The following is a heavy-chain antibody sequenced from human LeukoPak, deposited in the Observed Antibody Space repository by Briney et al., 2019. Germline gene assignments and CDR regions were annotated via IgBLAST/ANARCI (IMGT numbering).Heavy chain of an antibody. V-gene: IGHV3-20*03. CDR1: G. D-gene: IGHD2-8*02. Sequence: GMRSARQVTKKGLEWVSGINWDARSTNHADSVKGRFTISRDNAKNSLYLQMNTLRAEDTALYYCARDFKYCTGGVCYFTAVADYWGQGTLVTVSS. CDR3: ARDFKYCTGGVCYFTAVADY. J-gene: IGHJ4*02. CDR2: INWDARST.